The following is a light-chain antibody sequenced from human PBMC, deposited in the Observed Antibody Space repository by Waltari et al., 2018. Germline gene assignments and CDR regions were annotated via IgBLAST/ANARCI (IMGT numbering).Light chain of an antibody. CDR2: DVS. V-gene: IGKV1-39*01. CDR1: QNIGNN. CDR3: QQSFTIPVA. Sequence: DIPVTQSPSSLLASVGDRVSIPCRASQNIGNNLNWYQQQPGRAPKLLIYDVSSLNSGVPSRFRGSSSGTEFTLTISSLQPEDFATYYCQQSFTIPVAFGGGTKVDI. J-gene: IGKJ4*01.